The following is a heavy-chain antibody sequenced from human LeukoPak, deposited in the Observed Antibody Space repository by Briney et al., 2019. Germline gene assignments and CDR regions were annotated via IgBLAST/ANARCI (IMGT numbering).Heavy chain of an antibody. J-gene: IGHJ4*02. CDR2: INHSGGT. Sequence: SETLSLTCAVYGGSFSGYYWSWIRQPPGKGLEWIGEINHSGGTNYNPSLKSRVTISVDTSKNQFSLKLSSVTAADTAVYYCARGSGYRGRFDYWGQGTLVTVSS. CDR3: ARGSGYRGRFDY. CDR1: GGSFSGYY. V-gene: IGHV4-34*01. D-gene: IGHD5-24*01.